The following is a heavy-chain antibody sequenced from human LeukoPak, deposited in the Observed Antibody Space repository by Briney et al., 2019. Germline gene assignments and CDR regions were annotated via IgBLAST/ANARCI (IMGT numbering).Heavy chain of an antibody. J-gene: IGHJ4*02. V-gene: IGHV3-11*01. D-gene: IGHD3-22*01. CDR2: ITSSGSTI. CDR3: AKFDSSGYYWGFDY. Sequence: PGGSLRLSCAASGFTFSDYYMNWIRQAPGKGLEWVSYITSSGSTIYYADSVKGRFTISRDNAKNSLYLQMNSLRAEDTAVYYCAKFDSSGYYWGFDYWGQGTLVTVSS. CDR1: GFTFSDYY.